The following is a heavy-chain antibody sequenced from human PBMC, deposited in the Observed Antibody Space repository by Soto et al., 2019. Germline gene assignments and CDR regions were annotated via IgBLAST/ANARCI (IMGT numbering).Heavy chain of an antibody. CDR1: GGSFSGYY. CDR3: ARGGRLRFLEWFARPQVGYYYMDV. V-gene: IGHV4-34*01. Sequence: SETLSLTCAVYGGSFSGYYWSWIRQPPGKGLEWIGEINHSGSTNYNPSLKSRVTISVDTSKNQFSLKLSSVTAADTAVYYCARGGRLRFLEWFARPQVGYYYMDVWGKGTTVTVSS. D-gene: IGHD3-3*01. CDR2: INHSGST. J-gene: IGHJ6*03.